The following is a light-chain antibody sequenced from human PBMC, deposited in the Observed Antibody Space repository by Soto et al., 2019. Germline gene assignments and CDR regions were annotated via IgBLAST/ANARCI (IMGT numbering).Light chain of an antibody. Sequence: VVTQSPSTLSVSPLERATLSCRASESVSSNLAWYQQRPGQAPRLLIYGASTRATDTPVRFRGSGSGTEFTLTISSLQSEDFAVYYCQQYNNWPPSIIFGQGTRLEIK. CDR3: QQYNNWPPSII. CDR2: GAS. V-gene: IGKV3-15*01. CDR1: ESVSSN. J-gene: IGKJ5*01.